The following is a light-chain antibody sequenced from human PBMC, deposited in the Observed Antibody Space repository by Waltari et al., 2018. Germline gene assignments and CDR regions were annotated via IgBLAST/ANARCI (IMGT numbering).Light chain of an antibody. CDR2: GAS. Sequence: EIVMTQSPATLSVSPGERATLSCRASPSVSSPLAWYQQKPGQPPRLLIYGASTRATATPARFSGSGSGTEFTLAISSLQSEDFAVYYCQQYYEWPLTFGGGTK. V-gene: IGKV3D-15*01. CDR1: PSVSSP. J-gene: IGKJ4*01. CDR3: QQYYEWPLT.